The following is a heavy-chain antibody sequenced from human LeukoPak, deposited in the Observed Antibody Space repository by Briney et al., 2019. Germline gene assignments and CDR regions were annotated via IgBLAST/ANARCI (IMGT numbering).Heavy chain of an antibody. D-gene: IGHD1-7*01. Sequence: GGSLGLSCAASGFTFSSYEMNWVRQAPGKGLEWVSYISSSGSTIYYADSVKGRFTISRDNAKNSLYLQMNSLRAEDTAVYYCAKRRGLELTYYYHMDVWGKGTTVTVSS. CDR2: ISSSGSTI. J-gene: IGHJ6*03. CDR1: GFTFSSYE. CDR3: AKRRGLELTYYYHMDV. V-gene: IGHV3-48*03.